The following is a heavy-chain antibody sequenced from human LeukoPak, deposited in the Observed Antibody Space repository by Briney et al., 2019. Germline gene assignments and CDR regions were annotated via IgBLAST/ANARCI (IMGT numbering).Heavy chain of an antibody. V-gene: IGHV1-24*01. CDR3: ATDRVRKEYYDSSGYLYYFDY. Sequence: RASVKVSCKVSGYTLTELSMHWVRQAPGKGLEWMGGFDPEDGETIYAQKFQGRVTMTEGTSTDTAYMELSSLRSEDTAVYYCATDRVRKEYYDSSGYLYYFDYWGQGTLATVSS. CDR2: FDPEDGET. J-gene: IGHJ4*02. D-gene: IGHD3-22*01. CDR1: GYTLTELS.